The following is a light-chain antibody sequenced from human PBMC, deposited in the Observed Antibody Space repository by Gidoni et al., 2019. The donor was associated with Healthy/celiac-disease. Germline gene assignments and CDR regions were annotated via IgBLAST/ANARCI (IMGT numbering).Light chain of an antibody. CDR3: QQRSNWPPD. CDR1: QSVRNS. Sequence: EIVLTQSPATLSLSPGERATLPCRASQSVRNSLAWYQQKPGQAPRLLIYEASVRATGIPARFRGSGSGTDFTLTISSLEPEDSAVYFCQQRSNWPPDFGGGTKVEIK. J-gene: IGKJ4*01. V-gene: IGKV3-11*01. CDR2: EAS.